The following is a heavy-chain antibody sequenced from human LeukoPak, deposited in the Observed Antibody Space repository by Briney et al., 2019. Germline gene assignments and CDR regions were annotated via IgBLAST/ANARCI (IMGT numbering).Heavy chain of an antibody. CDR3: ARTIVGATNDAFDI. V-gene: IGHV3-53*01. CDR2: LDSGTRT. CDR1: GFSVSSNY. Sequence: TGGSLRFSCVGSGFSVSSNYMSWVRQAPGKGLEWVSVLDSGTRTYYADSVKGRFTISRDNSKNTLYLQMNSLRAEDTAVYYCARTIVGATNDAFDIWGQGTMVTVSS. D-gene: IGHD1-26*01. J-gene: IGHJ3*02.